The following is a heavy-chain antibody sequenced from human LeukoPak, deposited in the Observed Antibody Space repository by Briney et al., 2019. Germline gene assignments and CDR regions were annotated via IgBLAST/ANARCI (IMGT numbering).Heavy chain of an antibody. J-gene: IGHJ6*03. CDR3: AASLVVPYYYYYMDV. CDR2: ISGSGGST. V-gene: IGHV3-23*01. D-gene: IGHD3-22*01. CDR1: GFTFSSHA. Sequence: GGSLRLSCAASGFTFSSHAMSWIRQAPGKGLEWVSAISGSGGSTYYADSVKGRFTISRDNSKNTLYLQMNSLRAEDTAVYYCAASLVVPYYYYYMDVWGKGTTVTVSS.